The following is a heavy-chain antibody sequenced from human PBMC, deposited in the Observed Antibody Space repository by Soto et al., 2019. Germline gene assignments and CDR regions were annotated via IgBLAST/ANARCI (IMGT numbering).Heavy chain of an antibody. CDR2: IYYGGST. Sequence: QLQLQESGSGLVKPSQTLSLTCAVSGGSISSGDFSWNWIRQPPGKGLEYIGYIYYGGSTYYNPSLQSRVTMPVDTSRNQFSLKLNSVTAADTAVYYCARVRREYDNSGPVDYWGQGTLVTVSS. V-gene: IGHV4-30-2*01. D-gene: IGHD3-22*01. CDR1: GGSISSGDFS. CDR3: ARVRREYDNSGPVDY. J-gene: IGHJ4*02.